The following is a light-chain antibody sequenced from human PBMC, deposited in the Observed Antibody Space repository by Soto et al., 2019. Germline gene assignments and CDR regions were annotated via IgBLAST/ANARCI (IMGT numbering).Light chain of an antibody. V-gene: IGLV2-23*01. CDR3: CSYAGRSTLV. CDR1: RSDVGGYNL. J-gene: IGLJ2*01. CDR2: DEI. Sequence: QSGLTQTASVSGSPGQSITMSCTGTRSDVGGYNLVSWYQLHPGRAPKLLIHDEIKRPSGVSDRFSGSKSGNTASLTLSGVQAEDEAYYYCCSYAGRSTLVFGGGTKLTV.